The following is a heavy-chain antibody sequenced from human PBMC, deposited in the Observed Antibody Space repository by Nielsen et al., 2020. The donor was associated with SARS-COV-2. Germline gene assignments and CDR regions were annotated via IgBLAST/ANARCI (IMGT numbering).Heavy chain of an antibody. CDR3: AKDLAGVTGTNLDY. Sequence: GESLKISCAASGFTFSNYAMSWVRQAPGKGLEWVSTISGTSGTTYYADSVKGRFTISRDNSKNTLWLQMNSLGAEDTALYYCAKDLAGVTGTNLDYWGQGALVTVSS. CDR1: GFTFSNYA. CDR2: ISGTSGTT. D-gene: IGHD1-1*01. J-gene: IGHJ4*02. V-gene: IGHV3-23*01.